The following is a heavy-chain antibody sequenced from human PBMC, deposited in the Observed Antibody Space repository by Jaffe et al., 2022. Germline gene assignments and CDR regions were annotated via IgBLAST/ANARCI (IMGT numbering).Heavy chain of an antibody. J-gene: IGHJ3*02. D-gene: IGHD6-19*01. V-gene: IGHV3-9*01. Sequence: VQLVESGGGLVQPGRSLRLSCAASGFIFDDYAMDWVRQAPGKGLEWVARITWNSDNIAYADSVKGRFTISRDNAKNSLNLQMGSLRPEDTALYYCAKEKGIAVVGRGDGIDMWGQGTMVTVSS. CDR1: GFIFDDYA. CDR2: ITWNSDNI. CDR3: AKEKGIAVVGRGDGIDM.